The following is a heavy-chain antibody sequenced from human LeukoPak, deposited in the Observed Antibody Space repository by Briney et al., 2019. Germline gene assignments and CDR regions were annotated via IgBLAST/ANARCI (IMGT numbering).Heavy chain of an antibody. J-gene: IGHJ3*02. CDR3: ASWRWLQYHAFDI. CDR2: IYYSGST. D-gene: IGHD5-24*01. Sequence: ASETLSLTCTVSGGSISSSSYYWGWIRQPPGKGLEWIGSIYYSGSTYYNPSLESRVTISVDTSKNQFSLKLSSVTAADTAVYYCASWRWLQYHAFDIWGQGTMVTVSS. V-gene: IGHV4-39*01. CDR1: GGSISSSSYY.